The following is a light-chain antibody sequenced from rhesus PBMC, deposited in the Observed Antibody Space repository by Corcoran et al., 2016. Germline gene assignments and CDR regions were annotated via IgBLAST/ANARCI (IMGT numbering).Light chain of an antibody. CDR3: LQHNSYPLT. J-gene: IGKJ4*01. Sequence: DIQMTQSPSSLSASVGDTVTITCRASQGISSYLNWFQQKPGKAPKLLIYDASSLEIGAPSRFSGSGSGTDFTLTISSLQPEDFAAYYCLQHNSYPLTFGGGTKVEIK. CDR2: DAS. CDR1: QGISSY. V-gene: IGKV1-28*03.